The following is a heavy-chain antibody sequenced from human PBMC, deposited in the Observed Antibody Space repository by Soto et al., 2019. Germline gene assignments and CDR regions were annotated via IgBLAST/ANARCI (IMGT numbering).Heavy chain of an antibody. V-gene: IGHV1-69*01. J-gene: IGHJ5*02. CDR3: AREGCGGDCPNWFDP. Sequence: QVQLVQSGAEVKKPGSSVKVSCKASGGTFSSYAISWVRQAPGQGLEWMGGIIPIFGTANYAQKFQGRVTITADESTSTAYMDLSSLRFEDTAVYYCAREGCGGDCPNWFDPWGQGTLVTVSS. CDR2: IIPIFGTA. D-gene: IGHD2-21*02. CDR1: GGTFSSYA.